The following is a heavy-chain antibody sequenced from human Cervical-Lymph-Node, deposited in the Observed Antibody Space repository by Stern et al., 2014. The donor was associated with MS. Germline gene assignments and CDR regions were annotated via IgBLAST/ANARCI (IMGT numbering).Heavy chain of an antibody. V-gene: IGHV4-59*01. CDR1: GASITSYY. CDR3: ARATDL. J-gene: IGHJ5*02. Sequence: VQLVESGPGLLRPSETLSLTCTVSGASITSYYWSWIRQPPGKGVEWIGYIYYSGTTNYNASLKGRVAISIDTSKTQFSLRLSSVTAADTAVYYCARATDLWGQGTLVTVSS. CDR2: IYYSGTT.